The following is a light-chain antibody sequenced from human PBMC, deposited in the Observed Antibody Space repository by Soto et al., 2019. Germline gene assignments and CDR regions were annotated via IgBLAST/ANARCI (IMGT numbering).Light chain of an antibody. Sequence: DIQMTQSPSTLSASVGYRVTITCRASQSISSWLAWYQQKPGKAHKLLIYAASNLQSGVPSRFSGSGSGTDFTLTISSLQPEDFATYYCQQANSFPWTFGQGTKVDIK. V-gene: IGKV1-12*01. CDR1: QSISSW. CDR2: AAS. J-gene: IGKJ1*01. CDR3: QQANSFPWT.